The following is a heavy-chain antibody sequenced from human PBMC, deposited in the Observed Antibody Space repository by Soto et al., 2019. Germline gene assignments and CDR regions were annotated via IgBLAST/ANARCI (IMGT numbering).Heavy chain of an antibody. Sequence: ETLSLTCTVSGGSISSYYWSWIRQPPGKGLEWIGYIYYSGSTNYNPSLKSRVTISVDTSKNQFSLKLSSVTAADTAVYYCARVPQDPLVPADYGDYVGHWFDPWGQGTLVTVSS. CDR3: ARVPQDPLVPADYGDYVGHWFDP. J-gene: IGHJ5*02. CDR1: GGSISSYY. CDR2: IYYSGST. V-gene: IGHV4-59*01. D-gene: IGHD4-17*01.